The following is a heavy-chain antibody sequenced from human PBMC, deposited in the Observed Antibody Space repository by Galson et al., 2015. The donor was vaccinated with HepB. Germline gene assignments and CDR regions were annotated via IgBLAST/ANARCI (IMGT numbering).Heavy chain of an antibody. CDR2: IYYSGST. D-gene: IGHD3-22*01. CDR3: ARHSPGYYESGIDY. CDR1: GGSISSSSYY. V-gene: IGHV4-39*01. J-gene: IGHJ4*02. Sequence: SETLSLTCTVSGGSISSSSYYWGWIRQPPGKGLEWIGSIYYSGSTYYNPSLKSRVTISVDTSKNQFSLKLSSVTAADTAVYYCARHSPGYYESGIDYWGQGTLVTVSS.